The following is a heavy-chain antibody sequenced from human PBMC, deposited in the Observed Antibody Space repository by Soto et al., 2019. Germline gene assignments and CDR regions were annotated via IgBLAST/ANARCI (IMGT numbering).Heavy chain of an antibody. V-gene: IGHV1-2*02. CDR3: ARNMDYYYGPGSGNGHGV. Sequence: QVQLVQSGAEVKEPGDSVRVSCEASGYTFTAYYIHWVRQAPGQGLEWMGWINPKIGDTTYAQDFQGRLTLTRDMSISTVYMDLSRLTSADTAIYYCARNMDYYYGPGSGNGHGVWGQGTTVNVFS. CDR1: GYTFTAYY. J-gene: IGHJ6*02. CDR2: INPKIGDT. D-gene: IGHD3-10*01.